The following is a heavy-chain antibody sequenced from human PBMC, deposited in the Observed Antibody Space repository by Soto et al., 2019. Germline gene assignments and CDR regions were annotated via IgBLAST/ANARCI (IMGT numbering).Heavy chain of an antibody. J-gene: IGHJ4*02. CDR1: GFTFRSYA. Sequence: GGSLRLSCTASGFTFRSYAMSWVRQAPGKGLEWVSAISGSGGSTYYADSVKGRFTISRDNSKNTLYLQMNSLRAEDTAVYYCAKGLLGVDDFYFDYWGQGTLVTVSS. V-gene: IGHV3-23*01. CDR2: ISGSGGST. D-gene: IGHD3-16*01. CDR3: AKGLLGVDDFYFDY.